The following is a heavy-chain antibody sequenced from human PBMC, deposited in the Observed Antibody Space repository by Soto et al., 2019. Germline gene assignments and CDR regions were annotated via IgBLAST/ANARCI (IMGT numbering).Heavy chain of an antibody. CDR2: IWYDGSNK. V-gene: IGHV3-33*01. CDR3: ARDLYYYDSSGYGSNAFDI. CDR1: GFTFSSYG. J-gene: IGHJ3*02. Sequence: GSLRLSCAASGFTFSSYGMHWVRQAPGKGLEWVAVIWYDGSNKYYADSVKGRFTISRDNSKNTLYLQMNSLRAEDTAVYYYARDLYYYDSSGYGSNAFDIWGQGTMVTVSS. D-gene: IGHD3-22*01.